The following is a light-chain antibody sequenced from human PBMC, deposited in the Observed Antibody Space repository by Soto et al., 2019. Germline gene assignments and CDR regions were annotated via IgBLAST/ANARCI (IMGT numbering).Light chain of an antibody. V-gene: IGKV1-5*03. CDR2: KAS. CDR1: QTISSW. J-gene: IGKJ1*01. CDR3: QHYNSYSEA. Sequence: IPMAQSPATLSLPAGDRATITCRASQTISSWLAWYQQKPGKAPKLLIYKASTLKSGVPSRFSGSGSRTEFTLTISSLQPDDFATYYCQHYNSYSEAFGQGTKVDIK.